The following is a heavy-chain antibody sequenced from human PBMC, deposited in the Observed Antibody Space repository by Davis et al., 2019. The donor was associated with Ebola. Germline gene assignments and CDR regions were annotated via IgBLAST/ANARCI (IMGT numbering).Heavy chain of an antibody. CDR1: GGSISNAY. CDR3: ARGTGPVDY. CDR2: IYYSGST. V-gene: IGHV4-59*08. J-gene: IGHJ4*02. Sequence: SETLSLTCAVSGGSISNAYWSWIRQAPGKGLEWIGYIYYSGSTNYNPSLKSRVTILIDTSKNQFSLKLSSVTVADTAVYYCARGTGPVDYWGQGTLVTVSS. D-gene: IGHD1-14*01.